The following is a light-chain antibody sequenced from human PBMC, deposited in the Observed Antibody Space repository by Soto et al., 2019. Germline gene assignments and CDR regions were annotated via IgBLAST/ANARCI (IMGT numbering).Light chain of an antibody. CDR3: EQNDSFPRT. V-gene: IGKV1-5*03. J-gene: IGKJ1*01. CDR1: QSISNW. CDR2: KAS. Sequence: DIQMTQSPSTLPASVGDRVTITCRASQSISNWLAWYQQKPGKAPKLLIYKASTLVSGVPSRFSSSGSGTEFTLSISNLEPDDFATYPCEQNDSFPRTFGQGTKVEIK.